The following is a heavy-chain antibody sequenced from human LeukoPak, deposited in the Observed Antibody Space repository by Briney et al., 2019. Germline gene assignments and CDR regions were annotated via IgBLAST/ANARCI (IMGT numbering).Heavy chain of an antibody. J-gene: IGHJ5*02. Sequence: SETLSLTCTVSGGSISSYYWSWIRQPPGKGLEWIGYIYYSGSTNYNPSLKSRVTISVDTSKNQLSLKLSSVTAADTAVYYCAKDPFDQMLPENWFDPWGQGTLVTVSS. V-gene: IGHV4-59*01. CDR2: IYYSGST. D-gene: IGHD2-2*01. CDR1: GGSISSYY. CDR3: AKDPFDQMLPENWFDP.